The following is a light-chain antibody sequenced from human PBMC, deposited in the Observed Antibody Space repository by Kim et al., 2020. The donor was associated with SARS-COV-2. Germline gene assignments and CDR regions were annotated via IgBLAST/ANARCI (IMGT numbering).Light chain of an antibody. CDR3: QQHKSYPIT. CDR1: QSISRS. V-gene: IGKV1-5*01. CDR2: DAS. J-gene: IGKJ5*01. Sequence: AAVGDRDTITCRGSQSISRSLAWYQQRPGKAPNLLIYDASTLQSGVPSRFSGSGSGTEFTLTISSLQPDDFATYYCQQHKSYPITFGQGTRLEIK.